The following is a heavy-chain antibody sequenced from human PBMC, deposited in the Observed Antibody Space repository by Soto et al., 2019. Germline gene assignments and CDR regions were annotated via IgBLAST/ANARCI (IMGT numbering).Heavy chain of an antibody. V-gene: IGHV3-66*01. D-gene: IGHD3-16*01. J-gene: IGHJ4*02. CDR1: GFTVSTNF. CDR2: IHSNGNT. CDR3: ARGHAPDGGY. Sequence: EVQLVESGGGLVQPGGSLRLSCAASGFTVSTNFMTWVRQAPGKGLEWVSVIHSNGNTYYADSVKGRFTISRDNSKNTLYLQINSLRAEDTAVYYGARGHAPDGGYWGQGTLVTVSS.